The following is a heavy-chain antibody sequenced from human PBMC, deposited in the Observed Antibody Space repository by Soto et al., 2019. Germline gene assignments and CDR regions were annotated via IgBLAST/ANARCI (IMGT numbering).Heavy chain of an antibody. D-gene: IGHD3-9*01. J-gene: IGHJ4*02. CDR1: GYTFTSYG. CDR3: ARDKSVRDILTGYYNGGGIDY. Sequence: QVQLVQSGAEVKKPGASVKVSCKASGYTFTSYGISWVRQAPGQGLEWMGWISAYNGNTNYAQKLQGRVTMTTDTSTSKAYMEXRSLRSDDTAVYYCARDKSVRDILTGYYNGGGIDYWGQGTLVTVSS. CDR2: ISAYNGNT. V-gene: IGHV1-18*01.